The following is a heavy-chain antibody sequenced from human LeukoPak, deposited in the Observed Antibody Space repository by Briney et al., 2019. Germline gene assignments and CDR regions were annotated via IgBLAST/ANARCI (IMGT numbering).Heavy chain of an antibody. CDR1: GGSFSGYY. V-gene: IGHV4-34*01. CDR2: LNHSGST. J-gene: IGHJ4*02. CDR3: ARGKLYYYDSSGYPRTYYFDY. Sequence: PSETLSLTCAVYGGSFSGYYWSWIRQPPGKGLEWIGELNHSGSTNYNPSLKSRVTISVDTSKNQFSLKLSSVTAADTAVYYCARGKLYYYDSSGYPRTYYFDYWGQGTLVTVSS. D-gene: IGHD3-22*01.